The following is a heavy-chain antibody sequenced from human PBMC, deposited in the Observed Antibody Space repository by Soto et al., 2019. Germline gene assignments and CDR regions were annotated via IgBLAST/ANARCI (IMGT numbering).Heavy chain of an antibody. Sequence: TGESLKISCNGSGYSFTSYWIGWVRQMPWKGLEWMGIIYPGDSDTRYSPSFQGQVTISADKSISTAYLQWSSLKASDTAMYYCARHRCSGGSCYNYYYGMDVWGQGTTVTVSS. V-gene: IGHV5-51*01. CDR2: IYPGDSDT. CDR1: GYSFTSYW. D-gene: IGHD2-15*01. CDR3: ARHRCSGGSCYNYYYGMDV. J-gene: IGHJ6*02.